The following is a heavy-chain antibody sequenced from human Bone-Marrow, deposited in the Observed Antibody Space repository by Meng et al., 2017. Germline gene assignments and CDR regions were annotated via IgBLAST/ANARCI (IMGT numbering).Heavy chain of an antibody. CDR1: GYTFTSYG. D-gene: IGHD3-9*01. CDR2: ISAYNGNT. Sequence: ASVKVSCKASGYTFTSYGISWVRQAPGQGLEWMGWISAYNGNTNYAQKLQGRVTMTTDTSTSTAYMELSGLRSDDTAIYYCARFGGSSLTKNWFDLWGQGTLVTVSS. J-gene: IGHJ5*02. V-gene: IGHV1-18*01. CDR3: ARFGGSSLTKNWFDL.